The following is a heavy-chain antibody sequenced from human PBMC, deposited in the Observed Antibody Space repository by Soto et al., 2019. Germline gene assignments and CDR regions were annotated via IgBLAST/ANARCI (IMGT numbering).Heavy chain of an antibody. Sequence: QVQLQQWGAGLLKPSETLSLTCAVYGGSFSGYYWSWIRQPPGKGLEWIGEINHSGSTNYNPSLKSRVTISVDTSKNQFSLKLSSVTAADTAVYYCARRAARPRGGAHLDYWGQGTLVTVSS. CDR2: INHSGST. J-gene: IGHJ4*02. V-gene: IGHV4-34*01. D-gene: IGHD6-6*01. CDR3: ARRAARPRGGAHLDY. CDR1: GGSFSGYY.